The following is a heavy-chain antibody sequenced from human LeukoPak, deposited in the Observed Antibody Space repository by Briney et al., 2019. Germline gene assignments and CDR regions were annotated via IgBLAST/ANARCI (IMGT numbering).Heavy chain of an antibody. D-gene: IGHD3-3*01. CDR3: ARDLRLTTIFGVVSN. V-gene: IGHV3-66*02. CDR1: GFTVSSNY. J-gene: IGHJ4*02. Sequence: GGSLRLSCAASGFTVSSNYMSWVRQAPGKGLEWVSVIYSGGSTYYADSVKGRFTISRDNSMNTLYLQMNSLRAEDTAMYYCARDLRLTTIFGVVSNWGQGTLVTVSS. CDR2: IYSGGST.